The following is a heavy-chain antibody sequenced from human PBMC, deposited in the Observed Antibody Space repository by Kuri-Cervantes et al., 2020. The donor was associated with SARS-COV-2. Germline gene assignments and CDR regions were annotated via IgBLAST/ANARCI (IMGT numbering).Heavy chain of an antibody. CDR1: GGSSSGYY. Sequence: SETLSLTCAVFGGSSSGYYWGWIRQPPGKGLEWIGEINQSGSTSYSPSLKSRLTISVDTSENRFSLKLSSVTAADTAVYYCARGRGGYYMGGYYFYSMDVWGKGTTVTVSS. D-gene: IGHD3-3*01. V-gene: IGHV4-34*01. CDR3: ARGRGGYYMGGYYFYSMDV. CDR2: INQSGST. J-gene: IGHJ6*03.